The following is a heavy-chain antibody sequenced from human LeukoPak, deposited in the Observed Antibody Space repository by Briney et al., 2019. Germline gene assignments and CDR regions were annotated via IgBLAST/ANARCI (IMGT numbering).Heavy chain of an antibody. CDR2: ISAYNGNT. V-gene: IGHV1-18*01. J-gene: IGHJ6*03. CDR3: ARGRCSNYEDDYYHMDV. Sequence: ASVKVSCKASGYTFTSYGISWVRQAPGQGLEWMGWISAYNGNTNYAQKLQGRVTMTTDTSTSTAYMELRSLRSDDTAVYYCARGRCSNYEDDYYHMDVWAKGPRSPSP. D-gene: IGHD4-11*01. CDR1: GYTFTSYG.